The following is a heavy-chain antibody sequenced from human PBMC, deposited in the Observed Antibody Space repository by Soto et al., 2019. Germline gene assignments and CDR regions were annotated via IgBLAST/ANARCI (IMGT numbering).Heavy chain of an antibody. CDR3: AGRGYNYIDY. Sequence: SETLSLTCTVSDGSISTGGYYWSWVRQHPGKGLEWIGYIFYSGITYYNPSLKSRVTISVDTSENQFSLKLNSVTAADTAVYYCAGRGYNYIDYWGQGTLVTVSS. J-gene: IGHJ4*02. D-gene: IGHD5-12*01. CDR2: IFYSGIT. V-gene: IGHV4-31*03. CDR1: DGSISTGGYY.